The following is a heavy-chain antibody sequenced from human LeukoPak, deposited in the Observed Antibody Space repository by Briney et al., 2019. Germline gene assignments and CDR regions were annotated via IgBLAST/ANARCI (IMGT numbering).Heavy chain of an antibody. Sequence: GRSLRLSCAASGFTFNIFGMHWVRQVPGNGLEWVANIKQDGSEKYYVDSVKGRFTISRDNAKNSLYLQMNSLRAEDTAVYYCARFQTLLWFGDPSGYFQHWGQGTLVTVSS. J-gene: IGHJ1*01. CDR1: GFTFNIFG. V-gene: IGHV3-7*01. CDR3: ARFQTLLWFGDPSGYFQH. D-gene: IGHD3-10*01. CDR2: IKQDGSEK.